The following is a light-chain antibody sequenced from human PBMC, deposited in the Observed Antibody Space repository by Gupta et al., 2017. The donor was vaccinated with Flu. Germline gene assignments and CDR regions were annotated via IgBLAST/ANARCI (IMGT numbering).Light chain of an antibody. CDR2: GIS. Sequence: ESVLTQSPGTLSLSPGERATLSCRASQSVSSGYLAWYQQKPGQAPRLLMYGISTRATGIPDRFSGRGSGTDFTLTISRLEPEDFAVYYCQQDGSSSWTFGQGTKVEIK. J-gene: IGKJ1*01. V-gene: IGKV3-20*01. CDR3: QQDGSSSWT. CDR1: QSVSSGY.